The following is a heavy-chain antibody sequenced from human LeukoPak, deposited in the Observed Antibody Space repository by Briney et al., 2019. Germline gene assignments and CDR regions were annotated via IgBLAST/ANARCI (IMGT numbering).Heavy chain of an antibody. Sequence: SETLSLTCTVSGGSMNRIPYYWAWIRQPPGKGLEWIGSIYYRGTTYYNMSLKSRVTISVDTSKDQFSLRLSSVTAADTAVYYCARDLAVAGTDYWGQGILVTVS. D-gene: IGHD6-19*01. CDR2: IYYRGTT. CDR1: GGSMNRIPYY. J-gene: IGHJ4*02. CDR3: ARDLAVAGTDY. V-gene: IGHV4-39*07.